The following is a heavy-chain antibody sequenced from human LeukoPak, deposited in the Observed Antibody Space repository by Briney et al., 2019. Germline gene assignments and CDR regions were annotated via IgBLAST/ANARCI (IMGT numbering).Heavy chain of an antibody. V-gene: IGHV1-2*02. Sequence: GASVKVSCKASGYTFTAYHIHWVLQAPGQGPEWMGWVYPNGGGTIYAQKFQGRVTMTRDTSINTAYMELSRLTSDDTAMYYCARELGATAAFDIWGQGTMVTVSS. CDR1: GYTFTAYH. D-gene: IGHD1-26*01. J-gene: IGHJ3*02. CDR3: ARELGATAAFDI. CDR2: VYPNGGGT.